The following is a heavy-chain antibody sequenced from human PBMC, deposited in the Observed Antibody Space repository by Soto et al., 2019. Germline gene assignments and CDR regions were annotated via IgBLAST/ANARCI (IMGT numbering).Heavy chain of an antibody. V-gene: IGHV5-51*01. Sequence: PGESLKITCKGSGYSFTSYWIGWVRQMPGKGLEWMGIIYPGDSDTRYSPSFQGQVTISADKSISTAYLQWSSLKASDTAMYYCARRGGSYYNVVDYYYGMDVWGQGTTVTVSS. D-gene: IGHD1-26*01. CDR2: IYPGDSDT. CDR3: ARRGGSYYNVVDYYYGMDV. CDR1: GYSFTSYW. J-gene: IGHJ6*02.